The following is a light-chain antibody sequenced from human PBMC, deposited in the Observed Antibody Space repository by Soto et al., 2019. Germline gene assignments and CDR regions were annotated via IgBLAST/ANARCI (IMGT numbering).Light chain of an antibody. Sequence: EIVLTQSPATLSLSPGARATLSCRASQTVSRMYLSWFQQKPGQAPRLLIYGTSTRATGIPVRFTGSGAGTDFTLTISSLQPEDFAVYFCHQDINLPWTFGQGTKVDIK. V-gene: IGKV3D-7*01. J-gene: IGKJ1*01. CDR1: QTVSRMY. CDR3: HQDINLPWT. CDR2: GTS.